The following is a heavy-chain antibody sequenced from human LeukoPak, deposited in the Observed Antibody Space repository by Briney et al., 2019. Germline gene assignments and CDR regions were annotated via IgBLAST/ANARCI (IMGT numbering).Heavy chain of an antibody. J-gene: IGHJ5*02. CDR3: AGIAAAGTWFDP. Sequence: SETLSLTCAVYGGSFSGYYWSWIRQPPGKGLEWIGEINHSGSTNYNPSLKSRVTISVDTSKNQFSLKLSSVTAADTAVYYCAGIAAAGTWFDPWGQGTLVTVSS. D-gene: IGHD6-13*01. CDR1: GGSFSGYY. CDR2: INHSGST. V-gene: IGHV4-34*01.